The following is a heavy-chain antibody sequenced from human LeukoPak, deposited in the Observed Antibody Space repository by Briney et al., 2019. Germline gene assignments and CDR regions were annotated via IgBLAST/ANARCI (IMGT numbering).Heavy chain of an antibody. J-gene: IGHJ4*02. CDR3: AKETTVRYFDY. CDR2: IWYDGSNK. V-gene: IGHV3-33*06. CDR1: GFTFSSYG. D-gene: IGHD4-17*01. Sequence: GRSLRLSCAASGFTFSSYGMHWVRQPPGKGLEWVAVIWYDGSNKYYADSVKGRFTISRDNSKNTLCLQMNSLRAEDTAVYYCAKETTVRYFDYWGQGTLVTVSS.